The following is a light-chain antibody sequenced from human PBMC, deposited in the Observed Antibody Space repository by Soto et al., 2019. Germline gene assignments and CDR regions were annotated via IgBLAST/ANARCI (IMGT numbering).Light chain of an antibody. V-gene: IGKV1-5*01. CDR3: QKYNSAPWT. CDR1: QSINIW. J-gene: IGKJ1*01. Sequence: DIQMTQSPSTLSASLGDRVTITCRASQSINIWLAWFQQKPGKAPKLLISDVSSLESGVPSRFSGSGFGTEFTLTISSLQPEDVATYYCQKYNSAPWTFGQGTKVDIK. CDR2: DVS.